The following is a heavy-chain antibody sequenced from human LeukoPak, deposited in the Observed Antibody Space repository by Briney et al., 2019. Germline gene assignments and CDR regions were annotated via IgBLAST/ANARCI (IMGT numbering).Heavy chain of an antibody. J-gene: IGHJ4*02. D-gene: IGHD3-16*01. CDR3: AKHRYNLYRLGDY. CDR1: GFTFSSYA. Sequence: GGSLRLSCAASGFTFSSYAMHWVRQAPGKGLEWVAVISYDGSNKYYADSVKGRFTISRDNSKNTLYLQMNSLRAEDTAVYYCAKHRYNLYRLGDYWGQGTLVTVSS. CDR2: ISYDGSNK. V-gene: IGHV3-30*04.